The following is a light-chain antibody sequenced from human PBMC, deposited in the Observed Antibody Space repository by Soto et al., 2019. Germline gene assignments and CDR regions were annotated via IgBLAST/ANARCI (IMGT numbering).Light chain of an antibody. J-gene: IGKJ3*01. Sequence: DVVMTQSPLSLPVTLGQPASISCRSSQSLVYRDGNTYLNWFQQRPGHSPRRLIYKVSNRDSGVPDRFSGSGSGTDFTLKISRVEAEDVGVYYCMQGTHPFTFGPGTKVDIK. CDR1: QSLVYRDGNTY. CDR3: MQGTHPFT. V-gene: IGKV2-30*01. CDR2: KVS.